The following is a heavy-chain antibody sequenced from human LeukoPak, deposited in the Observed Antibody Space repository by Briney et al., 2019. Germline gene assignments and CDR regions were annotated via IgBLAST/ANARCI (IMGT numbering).Heavy chain of an antibody. J-gene: IGHJ4*02. CDR3: AKNQYRSFDY. CDR1: GFTVSAKY. D-gene: IGHD5-18*01. V-gene: IGHV3-66*01. Sequence: PGGSLRLSCAASGFTVSAKYMSWVRQAPGKGLEWVSVIYTGGSTYYADSVKGRFTISRDNSKNTLNLQMNSLRAEDTAVYYCAKNQYRSFDYWGQGTLVTVSS. CDR2: IYTGGST.